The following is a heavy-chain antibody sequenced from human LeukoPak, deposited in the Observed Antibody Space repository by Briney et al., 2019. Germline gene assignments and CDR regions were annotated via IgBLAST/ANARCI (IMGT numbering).Heavy chain of an antibody. CDR1: SGSIISCY. V-gene: IGHV4-59*01. D-gene: IGHD3-22*01. CDR2: ISYSGDT. Sequence: PAGALPLICSVASGSIISCYWSWFGRPPRKELEGLGDISYSGDTDSNPSPTCQGTITVAASKNQCSLTLRSVTAADPAVYYCARENGGPPFYSSGHYWRGIDYWGQEPWSPSPQ. CDR3: ARENGGPPFYSSGHYWRGIDY. J-gene: IGHJ4*01.